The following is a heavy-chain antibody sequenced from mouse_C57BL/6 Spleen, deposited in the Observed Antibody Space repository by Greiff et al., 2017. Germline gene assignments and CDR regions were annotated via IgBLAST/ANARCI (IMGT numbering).Heavy chain of an antibody. V-gene: IGHV1-53*01. D-gene: IGHD1-1*01. CDR1: GYTFTSYW. Sequence: QVQLQQPGTELVKPGASVKLSCKASGYTFTSYWMHWVKQRPGQGLEWIGNIDPCNGGTNYNAKFKSKATLTVDTSSSTAYLQLSSLTSEDSAVYYCTRVGATVFPYAMWYGGQGVSVSV. CDR3: TRVGATVFPYAMWY. CDR2: IDPCNGGT. J-gene: IGHJ4*01.